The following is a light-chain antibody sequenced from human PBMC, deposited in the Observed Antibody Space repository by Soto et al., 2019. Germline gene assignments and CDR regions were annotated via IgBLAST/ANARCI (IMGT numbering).Light chain of an antibody. Sequence: DIQMTQSTSSLSASVGDRVTITCRASQGMSNYLAWYQQKPGKVPKLLIYGASTLQSGVPSQLSGSGSGTDFTLTISSLQPEDVATYYCQKYNSAPRLFGGGTKVEIK. CDR1: QGMSNY. J-gene: IGKJ4*02. CDR3: QKYNSAPRL. V-gene: IGKV1-27*01. CDR2: GAS.